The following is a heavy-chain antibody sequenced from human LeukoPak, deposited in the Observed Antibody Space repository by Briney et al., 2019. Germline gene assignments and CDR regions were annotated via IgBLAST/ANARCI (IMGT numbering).Heavy chain of an antibody. CDR2: IKQDGSEK. CDR1: GFTFSSYW. Sequence: GGSLRLSCAASGFTFSSYWMSWVRQAPGKGLEWVASIKQDGSEKYYVDSVKGRFTISRDNAKNSLYLQMNSLRAEDTAVYYCARDLTGSKLLWFGELLAWFDPWGQGTLVTVSS. J-gene: IGHJ5*02. CDR3: ARDLTGSKLLWFGELLAWFDP. V-gene: IGHV3-7*01. D-gene: IGHD3-10*01.